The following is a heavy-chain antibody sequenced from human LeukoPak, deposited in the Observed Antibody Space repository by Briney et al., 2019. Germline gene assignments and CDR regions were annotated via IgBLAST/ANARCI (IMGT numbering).Heavy chain of an antibody. CDR1: GGSISRSSYY. J-gene: IGHJ4*02. D-gene: IGHD3-9*01. CDR2: IYYSGTT. CDR3: ARYHQGFDDY. V-gene: IGHV4-39*07. Sequence: TSETLSLTCTVSGGSISRSSYYWGWIRQPPGKGLEWIGSIYYSGTTYYNPSLKSRVTISLDASKSHFSLKVTSVTAADTAVYYCARYHQGFDDYWGQGTLVTVSS.